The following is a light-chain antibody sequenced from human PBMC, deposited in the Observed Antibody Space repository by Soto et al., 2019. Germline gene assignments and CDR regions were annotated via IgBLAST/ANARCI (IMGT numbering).Light chain of an antibody. Sequence: DIQMTQSPSTLSASVGDRVTITCRARQSISSWLAWYQQKPGKAPKLLIYKASSLESGVPSRFSGSGSGTEFTLTISSLQPDDFATYYCQKYNTYSTFGQGTKVDIK. J-gene: IGKJ1*01. CDR2: KAS. CDR3: QKYNTYST. V-gene: IGKV1-5*03. CDR1: QSISSW.